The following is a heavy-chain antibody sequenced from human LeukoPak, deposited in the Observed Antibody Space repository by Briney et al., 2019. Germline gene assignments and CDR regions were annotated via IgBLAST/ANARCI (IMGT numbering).Heavy chain of an antibody. CDR1: GGSITSGGYS. D-gene: IGHD6-19*01. Sequence: SETLSLTCAVSGGSITSGGYSWSWVRQHPGKGLEWIGYIYYSGSTYYNPSLKSRVTISVDTSKNQFSLKLSSVTAADTAVYYCARDGGEVAGTGFDYWGQGTLVTVSS. J-gene: IGHJ4*02. V-gene: IGHV4-31*11. CDR3: ARDGGEVAGTGFDY. CDR2: IYYSGST.